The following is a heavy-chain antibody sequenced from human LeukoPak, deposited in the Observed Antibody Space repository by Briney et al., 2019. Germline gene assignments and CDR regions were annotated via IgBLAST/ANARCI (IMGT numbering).Heavy chain of an antibody. CDR2: IRYDGSNK. D-gene: IGHD5-18*01. V-gene: IGHV3-30*02. J-gene: IGHJ4*02. Sequence: GGSLRLSCAASGFTFSSYSMSWVRQAPGKGLEWVAFIRYDGSNKYYADSVKGRFTISRDNSKNTLYLQMNSLRAKDTAVYYCAKSAGHSYGCFDYWGQGTLVTVSS. CDR3: AKSAGHSYGCFDY. CDR1: GFTFSSYS.